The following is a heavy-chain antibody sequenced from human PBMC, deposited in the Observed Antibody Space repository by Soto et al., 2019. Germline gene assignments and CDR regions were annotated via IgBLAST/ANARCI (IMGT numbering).Heavy chain of an antibody. J-gene: IGHJ4*02. CDR1: GGPISSSSYY. CDR3: ARRGATVTKGTGLFDY. CDR2: IYYSGST. Sequence: PSETLSLTCTVSGGPISSSSYYWGWIRQPPGKGLEWIGSIYYSGSTYYNPSLKSRVTISVDTSKNQFSLKLSSVTAADTAVYYCARRGATVTKGTGLFDYWGQGTLVTVSS. D-gene: IGHD4-17*01. V-gene: IGHV4-39*01.